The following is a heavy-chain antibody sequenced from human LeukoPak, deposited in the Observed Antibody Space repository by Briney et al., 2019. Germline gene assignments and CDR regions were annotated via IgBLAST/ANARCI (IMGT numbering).Heavy chain of an antibody. D-gene: IGHD3-10*01. V-gene: IGHV3-74*01. CDR2: TSGAGTGT. CDR1: GFIFRNYW. CDR3: AKELLLWFGELSSGY. Sequence: PGGSLRLSCAASGFIFRNYWMHWVRQAPGKGLVWVAHTSGAGTGTTYADSVKGRFTISRDNSKNTLYLQMNSLRAEDTAVYYCAKELLLWFGELSSGYWGQGTLVTVSS. J-gene: IGHJ4*02.